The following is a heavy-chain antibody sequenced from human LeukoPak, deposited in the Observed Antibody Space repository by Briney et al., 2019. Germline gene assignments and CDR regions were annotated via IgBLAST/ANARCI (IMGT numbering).Heavy chain of an antibody. V-gene: IGHV1-24*01. D-gene: IGHD3-22*01. CDR2: FDPEDGET. CDR3: ATADSSGYYYFDY. CDR1: GYTLTELS. J-gene: IGHJ4*02. Sequence: ASVKVSCKDSGYTLTELSMHWVRQAPGKGLEWMGGFDPEDGETIYAQKFQGRVTMTEDTSTDTAYMELSSLRSEDTAVYYCATADSSGYYYFDYWGQGTLVTVSS.